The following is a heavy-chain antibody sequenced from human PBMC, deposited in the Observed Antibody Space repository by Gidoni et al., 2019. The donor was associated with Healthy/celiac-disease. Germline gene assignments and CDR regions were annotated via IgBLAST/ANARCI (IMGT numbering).Heavy chain of an antibody. CDR3: AKDQWSMRAVAFDY. CDR2: IGGSGGST. CDR1: GLTFSSYA. V-gene: IGHV3-23*01. D-gene: IGHD6-19*01. Sequence: EVQLLESGGGLVQPGGSLRLSCAASGLTFSSYAMSWVRQAPGKGLEWVSAIGGSGGSTYYADSVKGRFTISRDNSKNTLYLQMNSLRAEDTAVYYCAKDQWSMRAVAFDYWGQGTLVTVSS. J-gene: IGHJ4*02.